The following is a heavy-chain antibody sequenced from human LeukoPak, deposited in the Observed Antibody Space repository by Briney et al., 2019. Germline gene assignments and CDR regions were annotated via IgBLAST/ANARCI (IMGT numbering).Heavy chain of an antibody. J-gene: IGHJ5*02. Sequence: SETLSLTCTVSGGSISSYYWSWIRQPPGKGLEWIGYIYYSGSTNYNPSLKSRVTISVDTSKNQFSLRPSSVTAADTAVYYCARAYHSSWYLNWFDPWGQGTLVTVSS. CDR2: IYYSGST. D-gene: IGHD6-13*01. V-gene: IGHV4-59*08. CDR3: ARAYHSSWYLNWFDP. CDR1: GGSISSYY.